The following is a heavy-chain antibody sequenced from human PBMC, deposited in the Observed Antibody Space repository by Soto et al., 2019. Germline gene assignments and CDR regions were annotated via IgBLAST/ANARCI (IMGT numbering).Heavy chain of an antibody. V-gene: IGHV1-46*01. Sequence: QVQLVQSGAEVKKPGASVKVSCKASGYTFTSYYMHWVRQAPGQGLEWMGIINPSGGSTSYAQKFQCRVTMTRDTSTSTVYMELSSLRSEDTAVYYCARIWSGYPRGYYYYGMDVWGQGTTVTVSS. CDR2: INPSGGST. D-gene: IGHD3-3*01. CDR3: ARIWSGYPRGYYYYGMDV. CDR1: GYTFTSYY. J-gene: IGHJ6*02.